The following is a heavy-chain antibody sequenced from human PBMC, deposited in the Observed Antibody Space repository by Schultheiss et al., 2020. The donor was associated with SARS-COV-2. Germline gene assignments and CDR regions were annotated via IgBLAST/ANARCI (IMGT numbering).Heavy chain of an antibody. D-gene: IGHD5-12*01. Sequence: SETLSLTCTVSGGSISSYYWGWIRQPPGKGLEWIGSIYYSGSTYYNPSLKSRVTISVDTSKNQFSLKLSSVTAADTAVYYCARGGWLPRPYYFDYWGQGTLVTVSS. V-gene: IGHV4-39*07. J-gene: IGHJ4*02. CDR2: IYYSGST. CDR1: GGSISSYY. CDR3: ARGGWLPRPYYFDY.